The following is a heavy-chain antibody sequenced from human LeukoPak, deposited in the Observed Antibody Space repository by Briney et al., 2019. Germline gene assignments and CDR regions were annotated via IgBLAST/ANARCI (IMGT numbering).Heavy chain of an antibody. J-gene: IGHJ4*02. Sequence: PSETLSLTCTVSGASISTYYWNWIRQPPGKGLEWIGYIYYTGSTNYNPSLKGRVTISVDTSKNQFSLKLSSVTAADTAVYYCARSGGYSSSCSLWGQGTLVTVSS. CDR2: IYYTGST. V-gene: IGHV4-59*01. CDR3: ARSGGYSSSCSL. D-gene: IGHD6-13*01. CDR1: GASISTYY.